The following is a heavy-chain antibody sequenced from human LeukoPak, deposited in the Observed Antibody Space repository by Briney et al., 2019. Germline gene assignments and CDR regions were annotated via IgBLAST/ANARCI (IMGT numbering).Heavy chain of an antibody. D-gene: IGHD3-10*01. CDR2: IRYDGSNK. CDR1: GFTFSSYG. J-gene: IGHJ4*02. CDR3: AKDEKLWFGEFGANYFDY. Sequence: GGSLRLSCAASGFTFSSYGMHWVRQAPGKGLEWVAFIRYDGSNKYYADSVKGRFTISRDNSKNTLYLQMNSLRAEDTAVYYCAKDEKLWFGEFGANYFDYWGQGTLVTVSS. V-gene: IGHV3-30*02.